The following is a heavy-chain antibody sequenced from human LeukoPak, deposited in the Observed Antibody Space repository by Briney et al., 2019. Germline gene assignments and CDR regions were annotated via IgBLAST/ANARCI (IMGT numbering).Heavy chain of an antibody. CDR3: ARGPTLYDGFFDY. V-gene: IGHV4-59*01. Sequence: SETLSLTCTVSGGSINSYYWSWIRQPPGKGLEWIGYIYYSGSTNYNPSLKSRVTISVDTSKNQFSLKLSSVTAADTAVYYCARGPTLYDGFFDYWGQGTLVTVSS. D-gene: IGHD5/OR15-5a*01. J-gene: IGHJ4*02. CDR2: IYYSGST. CDR1: GGSINSYY.